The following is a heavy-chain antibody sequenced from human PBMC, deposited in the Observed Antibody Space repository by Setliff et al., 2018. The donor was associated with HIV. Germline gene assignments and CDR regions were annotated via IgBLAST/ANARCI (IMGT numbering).Heavy chain of an antibody. J-gene: IGHJ4*02. Sequence: GASVKVSCKASGYTFTDYYIHWVRQAPGQGLEWIGWIYPNTGGTNYAQKFQGRVTMTRDTSISTAYMELRSLKSDDTAVYYCARGKTWLRFLDYWGQGTLVTVSS. CDR1: GYTFTDYY. CDR2: IYPNTGGT. V-gene: IGHV1-2*02. D-gene: IGHD5-12*01. CDR3: ARGKTWLRFLDY.